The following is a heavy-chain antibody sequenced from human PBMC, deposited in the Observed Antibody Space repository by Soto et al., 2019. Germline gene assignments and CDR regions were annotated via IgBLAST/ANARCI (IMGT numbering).Heavy chain of an antibody. J-gene: IGHJ4*02. V-gene: IGHV4-59*01. CDR1: GGSISSYY. CDR3: ARSRRGYSYGYPDY. CDR2: IYYSGST. D-gene: IGHD5-18*01. Sequence: SETLSLTCTVSGGSISSYYWSWIRQPPGKGLEWIGYIYYSGSTNYNPSLKSRVTISVDTSKNQFSLKLSSVTAADTAVYYCARSRRGYSYGYPDYWGQGTLVTVSS.